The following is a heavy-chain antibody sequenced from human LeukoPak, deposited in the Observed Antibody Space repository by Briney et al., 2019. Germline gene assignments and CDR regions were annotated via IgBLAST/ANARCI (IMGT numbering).Heavy chain of an antibody. D-gene: IGHD3-22*01. CDR3: ARYAWSSGYYDY. J-gene: IGHJ4*02. V-gene: IGHV4-61*02. CDR1: GGSISSGSYY. Sequence: PSQTLSLTCTVSGGSISSGSYYWSWIRQPAGKGLEWIGRIYTSGSTNYNPSLKSRVTMSVDTSKNQFSLKLSSVTAADTAVYYCARYAWSSGYYDYWGQGTLVTVSS. CDR2: IYTSGST.